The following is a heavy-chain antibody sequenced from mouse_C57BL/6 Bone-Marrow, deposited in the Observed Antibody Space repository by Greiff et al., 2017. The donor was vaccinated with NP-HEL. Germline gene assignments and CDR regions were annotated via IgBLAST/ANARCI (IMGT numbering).Heavy chain of an antibody. Sequence: EVKLVESGGDLVKPGGSLKLSCAASGFTFSSYGMSWVRQTPDKRLEWVATISSGGSYTYYPDSVKGRFTISRDNAKNTLYLQMSSLKSEDTAMYYCARHNGNYVKVDAMDYWGQGTSVTVSS. J-gene: IGHJ4*01. D-gene: IGHD2-1*01. V-gene: IGHV5-6*01. CDR2: ISSGGSYT. CDR3: ARHNGNYVKVDAMDY. CDR1: GFTFSSYG.